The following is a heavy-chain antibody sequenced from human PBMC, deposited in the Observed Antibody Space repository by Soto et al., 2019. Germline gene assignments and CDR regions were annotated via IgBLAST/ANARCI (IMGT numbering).Heavy chain of an antibody. CDR3: AKLALRFLEWSDY. CDR1: GFTFSSYA. CDR2: ISGSGGST. D-gene: IGHD3-3*01. J-gene: IGHJ4*02. Sequence: VGSLRLSCAASGFTFSSYAMSWVRQAPGKGLEWVSAISGSGGSTYYADSVKGRFTISRDNSKNTLYLQMNSLRAEDTAVYYCAKLALRFLEWSDYWGQRTLVTVSS. V-gene: IGHV3-23*01.